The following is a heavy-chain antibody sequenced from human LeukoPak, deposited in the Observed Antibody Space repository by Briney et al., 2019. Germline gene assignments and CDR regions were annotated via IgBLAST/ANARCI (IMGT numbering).Heavy chain of an antibody. V-gene: IGHV4-59*07. Sequence: SDTLSLPRTVSGGSISSYYWSWIRQPPARGLEWIGYIYYSGSTNYNPSLKSRVTMSVDTSKNQFSLKLSSVTAADTAVYYCARTAAGHGDAFDIWGQGTMVSVSS. J-gene: IGHJ3*02. CDR2: IYYSGST. CDR3: ARTAAGHGDAFDI. CDR1: GGSISSYY. D-gene: IGHD6-13*01.